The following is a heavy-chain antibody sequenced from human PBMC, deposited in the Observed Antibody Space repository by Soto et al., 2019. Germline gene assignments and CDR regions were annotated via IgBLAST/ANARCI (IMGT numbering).Heavy chain of an antibody. CDR1: GYTFTNYG. V-gene: IGHV1-18*01. J-gene: IGHJ5*02. CDR3: ARDRLPGRYCSGGSCYTDWFDP. D-gene: IGHD2-15*01. CDR2: ISAYNGNT. Sequence: QVPLVQSGAEVKKPGASVKVSCKASGYTFTNYGINWVRQAPGQGLEWMGWISAYNGNTNYAQKLQGRVTMITDTSTSTAYMELRSLRSDDTAVYYCARDRLPGRYCSGGSCYTDWFDPWGQGTLVTVSS.